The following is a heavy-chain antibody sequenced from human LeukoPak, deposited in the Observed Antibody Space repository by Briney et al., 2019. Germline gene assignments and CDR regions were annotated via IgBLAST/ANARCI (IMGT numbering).Heavy chain of an antibody. CDR1: GYTFTGYY. CDR2: INPDSGGT. Sequence: ASVKVSCKASGYTFTGYYMHWVRQAPGQGLEWMGWINPDSGGTNFAQSFQGRVTMTRDTSISTAYMELSRLRSDDTAVYYCARSNLNYDLPGYFFDYWGQGTLVTVSS. J-gene: IGHJ4*02. D-gene: IGHD1-7*01. V-gene: IGHV1-2*02. CDR3: ARSNLNYDLPGYFFDY.